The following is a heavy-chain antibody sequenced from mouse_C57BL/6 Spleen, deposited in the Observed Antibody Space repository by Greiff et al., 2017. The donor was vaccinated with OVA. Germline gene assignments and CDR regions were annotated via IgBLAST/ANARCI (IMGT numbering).Heavy chain of an antibody. V-gene: IGHV1-82*01. CDR2: IYPGDGAT. Sequence: QVQLQQSGPELVKPGASVKISCKASGYAFSSSWMNWVKQRPGKGLEWIGRIYPGDGATNYNGKFKGKATLTADKSYSTAYMQLSSLTSEDTAVYFCARVGDGYSWFAYWGQGTLVTVSA. CDR3: ARVGDGYSWFAY. CDR1: GYAFSSSW. D-gene: IGHD2-3*01. J-gene: IGHJ3*01.